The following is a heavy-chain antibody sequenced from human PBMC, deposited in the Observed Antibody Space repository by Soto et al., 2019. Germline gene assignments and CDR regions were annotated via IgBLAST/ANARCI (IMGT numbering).Heavy chain of an antibody. Sequence: EVHLLESGGGLIQPGGSLRLSCAASGFTFSSYGMSWVRQAPGQGLEWVSAITDSGSSTFYADSVRGRFTISRDISKKTLYLQMNSLRAEDTAVYYGAKEGTAGVVVTTFDYWGQGTLVTVSS. CDR3: AKEGTAGVVVTTFDY. CDR2: ITDSGSST. D-gene: IGHD2-21*02. J-gene: IGHJ4*02. CDR1: GFTFSSYG. V-gene: IGHV3-23*01.